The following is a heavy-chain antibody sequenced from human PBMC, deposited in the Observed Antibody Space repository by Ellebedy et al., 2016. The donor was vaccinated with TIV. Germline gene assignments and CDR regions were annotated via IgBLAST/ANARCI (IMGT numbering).Heavy chain of an antibody. CDR3: ATPHGGVYYYGSGSSFQMRGMDV. J-gene: IGHJ6*02. CDR2: INHSGST. CDR1: GGSFSGYY. Sequence: GSLRLXCAVYGGSFSGYYWSWIRQPPGKGLEWIGEINHSGSTNYNPSLKSRVTISVDTSKNQFSLKLSSVTAADTAVYYCATPHGGVYYYGSGSSFQMRGMDVWGQGTTVTVSS. V-gene: IGHV4-34*01. D-gene: IGHD3-10*01.